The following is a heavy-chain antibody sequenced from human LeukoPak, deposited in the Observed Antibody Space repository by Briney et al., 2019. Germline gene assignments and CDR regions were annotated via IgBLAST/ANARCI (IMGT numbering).Heavy chain of an antibody. J-gene: IGHJ4*02. CDR3: AKDGGLWVSAHWGDS. V-gene: IGHV3-23*01. Sequence: GGSLRLSCAASGFTFSSYTMSWVRQAPGKGLEWVSTITTSDGNTYYADSVKGRFTVSRDNYKNTLYLQMNSLRAEDTAVYYCAKDGGLWVSAHWGDSWGRGTLVTVSS. CDR1: GFTFSSYT. D-gene: IGHD7-27*01. CDR2: ITTSDGNT.